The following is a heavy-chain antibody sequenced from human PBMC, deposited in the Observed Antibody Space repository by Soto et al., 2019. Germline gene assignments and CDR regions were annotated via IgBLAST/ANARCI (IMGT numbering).Heavy chain of an antibody. Sequence: PSQTLSLTCAISGDSVSSNRAAWNWIRQSTSRGLEWLSRTYYRSKWYNDYAESVKRRITVKPDTSENQFSLQLTSVTPEDTAEYYCARDREYGGPDCFDFWGQGSLVTVSS. CDR1: GDSVSSNRAA. J-gene: IGHJ4*02. V-gene: IGHV6-1*01. CDR2: TYYRSKWYN. D-gene: IGHD3-10*01. CDR3: ARDREYGGPDCFDF.